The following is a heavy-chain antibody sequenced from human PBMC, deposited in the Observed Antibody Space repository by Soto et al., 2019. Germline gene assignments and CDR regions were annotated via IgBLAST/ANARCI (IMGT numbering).Heavy chain of an antibody. CDR1: GFSLSASGEG. D-gene: IGHD6-13*01. CDR2: NYWNDDK. Sequence: QITLKESGPTLVKPTQTLTLTCNFSGFSLSASGEGVGWIRQPPGKALEWLAFNYWNDDKRYSASLKSRLYITRAASKSQVVLTMTNMDPVDTATYYCVQRRLGPAAPQIDYWGHGTLVTVSS. CDR3: VQRRLGPAAPQIDY. J-gene: IGHJ4*01. V-gene: IGHV2-5*01.